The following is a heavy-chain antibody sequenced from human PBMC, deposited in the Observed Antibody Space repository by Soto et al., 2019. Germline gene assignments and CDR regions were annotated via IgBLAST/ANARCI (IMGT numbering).Heavy chain of an antibody. Sequence: SETLSLTCTVFGGSISSYYWSWIRQPPGKGLEWIGYIYYSGSTNYNPSLKSRVTISVDTSKNQFSLKLSSVTAADTAVYYCACSIAVAVDFDYWGQGTLVTVSS. V-gene: IGHV4-59*01. CDR3: ACSIAVAVDFDY. CDR1: GGSISSYY. CDR2: IYYSGST. D-gene: IGHD6-19*01. J-gene: IGHJ4*02.